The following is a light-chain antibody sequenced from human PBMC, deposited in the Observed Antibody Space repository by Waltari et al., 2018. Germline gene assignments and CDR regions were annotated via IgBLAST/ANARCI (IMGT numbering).Light chain of an antibody. CDR1: SSDVGGYNH. V-gene: IGLV2-14*03. J-gene: IGLJ3*02. Sequence: QSALTQPASVSGSPGQSITISCTGTSSDVGGYNHVPWYQQHPGKAPKLMISDVSNRPSGVSNRFSGSKSGNTASLTISGLQAEDGADYYCSSYTSSSTLWVFGGGTKLTVL. CDR2: DVS. CDR3: SSYTSSSTLWV.